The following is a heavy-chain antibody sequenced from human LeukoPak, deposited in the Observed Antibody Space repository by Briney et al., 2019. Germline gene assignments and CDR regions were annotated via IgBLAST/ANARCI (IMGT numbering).Heavy chain of an antibody. D-gene: IGHD2-2*01. V-gene: IGHV3-7*03. Sequence: PGGSLRLSCAASGFIFSNYWMAWVRQGPGEGPEWVANINQRGSEKYYVDSVRGRFTISRDNAKNSLDLQMNSLRVEDTAIYYCARLVVPPGNRGWYYEHWGRGTLVTVSS. J-gene: IGHJ4*02. CDR1: GFIFSNYW. CDR2: INQRGSEK. CDR3: ARLVVPPGNRGWYYEH.